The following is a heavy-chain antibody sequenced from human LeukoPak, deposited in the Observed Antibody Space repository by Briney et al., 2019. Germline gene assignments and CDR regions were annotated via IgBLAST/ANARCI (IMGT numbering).Heavy chain of an antibody. J-gene: IGHJ3*02. Sequence: SETLSLTCTVSDGSFSSYSWNWIRQPPGRGLEWIGYIYYSGSTIYNPSLRSRVTISIDTSKNQFTLKLTSVTAADTAVYYCARLKARDAFDIWGQGTMVTVSS. CDR1: DGSFSSYS. CDR3: ARLKARDAFDI. CDR2: IYYSGST. V-gene: IGHV4-59*08.